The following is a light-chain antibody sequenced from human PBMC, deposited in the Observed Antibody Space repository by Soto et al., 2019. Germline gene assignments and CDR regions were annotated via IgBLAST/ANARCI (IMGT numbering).Light chain of an antibody. CDR2: KAS. V-gene: IGKV1-5*03. J-gene: IGKJ3*01. CDR1: QNIRTW. Sequence: EIPMTQSPSTLSASVRDRANMTCRASQNIRTWLAWYQQKPGKAPKLLIYKASTLKSGVPSRFSGSGSGTEFTLTISSLQPDDFATYYCQQYNRLFTFGPGTKVDIK. CDR3: QQYNRLFT.